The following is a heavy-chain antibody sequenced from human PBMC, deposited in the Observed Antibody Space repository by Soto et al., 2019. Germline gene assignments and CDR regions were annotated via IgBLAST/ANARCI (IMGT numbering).Heavy chain of an antibody. J-gene: IGHJ6*02. CDR1: GGSISSGDYY. V-gene: IGHV4-30-4*01. CDR3: ARAGPAAIIEGWGGGMDV. CDR2: IYYSGST. D-gene: IGHD2-2*02. Sequence: PSETLSLTCTVSGGSISSGDYYWSWIRQPPGKGLEWIGYIYYSGSTYYNPSLKSRVTISVDTSKNQFSLKLSSVTAADTAVYYCARAGPAAIIEGWGGGMDVWGQGTTVTVSS.